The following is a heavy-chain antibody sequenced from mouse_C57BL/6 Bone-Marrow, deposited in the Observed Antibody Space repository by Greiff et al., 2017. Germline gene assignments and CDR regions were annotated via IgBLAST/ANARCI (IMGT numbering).Heavy chain of an antibody. CDR1: GYTFTSYW. CDR2: INPSNGGT. V-gene: IGHV1-53*01. D-gene: IGHD1-1*01. J-gene: IGHJ3*01. CDR3: ARPIYYYGGFAY. Sequence: VQLQQPGTELVKPGASVKLSCKASGYTFTSYWMHWVKQRPGQGLEWIGNINPSNGGTNYNEKFKSKATLTVDKSSSTAYMQLSSLTSDDSAVYYCARPIYYYGGFAYWGQGTLVTVSA.